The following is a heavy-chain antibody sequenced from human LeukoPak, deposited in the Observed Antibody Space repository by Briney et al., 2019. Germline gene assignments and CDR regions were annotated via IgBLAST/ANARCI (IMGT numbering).Heavy chain of an antibody. CDR2: LYSGGST. Sequence: PGGSLRLSCAASGFTFSSYAMHWVRQAPGKGLEWVSLLYSGGSTYYADSVKGRFTISRDNSKNTLYLQMASLRADDTAIYYCAKEPGIEIWFTFDSWGQGTLVTVSS. D-gene: IGHD5-18*01. CDR3: AKEPGIEIWFTFDS. J-gene: IGHJ4*02. V-gene: IGHV3-23*03. CDR1: GFTFSSYA.